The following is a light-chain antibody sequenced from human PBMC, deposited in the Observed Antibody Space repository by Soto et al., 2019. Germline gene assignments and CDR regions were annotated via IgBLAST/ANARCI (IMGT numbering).Light chain of an antibody. V-gene: IGKV3-11*01. CDR1: QSVSSY. Sequence: EIVLTQSPATLSLSPGERATLSCWASQSVSSYLAWYQHKPGQAPRLIIYDESNRATGIPDRFSGSGSGADFTLTISRLEPEDFAVYYCQQRSNWPWTCGQGTKVDIK. J-gene: IGKJ1*01. CDR3: QQRSNWPWT. CDR2: DES.